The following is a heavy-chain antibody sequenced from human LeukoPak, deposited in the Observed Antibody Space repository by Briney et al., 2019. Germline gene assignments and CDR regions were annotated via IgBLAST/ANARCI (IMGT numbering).Heavy chain of an antibody. CDR1: GYTFTSQW. CDR3: ARQSGSGTFYT. J-gene: IGHJ5*02. CDR2: IYPGDSDT. V-gene: IGHV5-51*01. D-gene: IGHD3-10*01. Sequence: GESLKISCKASGYTFTSQWIGWVRQMPGKGLEWMGIIYPGDSDTAYSPSFQGQVTISVDKSINTAYLQWSSLKASDTAMYYCARQSGSGTFYTWGQGTLVSVSS.